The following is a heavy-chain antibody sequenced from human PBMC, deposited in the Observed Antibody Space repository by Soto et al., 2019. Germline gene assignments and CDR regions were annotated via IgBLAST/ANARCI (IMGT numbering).Heavy chain of an antibody. Sequence: QVQLVQSGAEVKKPGASVKVSCKASGYTFTSYDINWVRQATGQGLEWMGWMNPNSGNTGYAQKFQGRDTMPRTTSISTAYMELCSLRSEDTAVYYCARPRSRWYRGYYYGMDVWGQGTTVTVSS. CDR1: GYTFTSYD. D-gene: IGHD6-13*01. J-gene: IGHJ6*02. CDR2: MNPNSGNT. V-gene: IGHV1-8*01. CDR3: ARPRSRWYRGYYYGMDV.